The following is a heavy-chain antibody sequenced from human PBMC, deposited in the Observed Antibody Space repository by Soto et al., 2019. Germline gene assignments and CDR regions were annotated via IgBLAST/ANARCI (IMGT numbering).Heavy chain of an antibody. D-gene: IGHD3-16*01. CDR3: ARGGGNQDY. Sequence: SETLSLTCTVSGGSISVYYWSWIRQSPGKGLEWIGYISYSGKTNYNPSLKSRVTISVDMYKHQFSLKLSSLTAADTAVYYCARGGGNQDYPGQGALVTLS. CDR1: GGSISVYY. V-gene: IGHV4-59*01. CDR2: ISYSGKT. J-gene: IGHJ4*02.